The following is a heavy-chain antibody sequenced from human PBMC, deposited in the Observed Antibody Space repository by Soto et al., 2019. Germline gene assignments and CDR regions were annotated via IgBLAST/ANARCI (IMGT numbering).Heavy chain of an antibody. CDR2: IIPIFGTA. CDR1: GGTFSSYA. CDR3: ARASIGRYCSGGSCYGGMDV. J-gene: IGHJ6*02. V-gene: IGHV1-69*01. Sequence: QVQLVQSGAEVKKPGSSVKVSCKASGGTFSSYAISWVRQAPGQGLEWMGGIIPIFGTANYAQKLQGRVTITADESTSTAYRELSSLRSEDTAVYYCARASIGRYCSGGSCYGGMDVWGQGTTVTVSS. D-gene: IGHD2-15*01.